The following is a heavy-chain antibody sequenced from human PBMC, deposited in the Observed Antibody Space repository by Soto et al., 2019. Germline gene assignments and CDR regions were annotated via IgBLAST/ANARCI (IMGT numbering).Heavy chain of an antibody. CDR2: INSGGSTT. CDR3: VRGASGYYYVDS. J-gene: IGHJ4*02. V-gene: IGHV3-74*01. Sequence: EVQLVESGGGLVQPGGSLRLSCAASGFTFSSHWIHWVRQAPGKGLVWVSRINSGGSTTYHADSGKGRFTISRDNAKNTPYLQMNGLRAEDTAVYHCVRGASGYYYVDSWGQGTLVTVSS. CDR1: GFTFSSHW. D-gene: IGHD3-22*01.